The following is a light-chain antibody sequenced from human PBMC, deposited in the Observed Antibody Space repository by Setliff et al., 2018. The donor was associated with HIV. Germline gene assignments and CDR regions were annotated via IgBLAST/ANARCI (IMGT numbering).Light chain of an antibody. Sequence: QSALAQPPSASGSPGQSVTISCTGTSSDIGDYNYVSWYQQHPGKAPKLMIYEVSKRPSGVPDRFSGSKSGNTASLTVSGLQAGDEADYYCSSYAGSNVVFGGGTKVTVL. V-gene: IGLV2-8*01. CDR2: EVS. CDR1: SSDIGDYNY. CDR3: SSYAGSNVV. J-gene: IGLJ2*01.